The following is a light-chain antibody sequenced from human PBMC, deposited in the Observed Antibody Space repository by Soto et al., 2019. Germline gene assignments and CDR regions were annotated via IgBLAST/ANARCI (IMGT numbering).Light chain of an antibody. CDR2: GAS. Sequence: EIVLTQSPGTLSLSPGERATLSCRASQSVSSSYLAWYQQKPGQAPRLLIYGASSRATGIPDRFSGSGSGTDFTLTISRLEPEDFAVYYCQHYGNSVFTFGPGTTVDFK. J-gene: IGKJ3*01. CDR1: QSVSSSY. V-gene: IGKV3-20*01. CDR3: QHYGNSVFT.